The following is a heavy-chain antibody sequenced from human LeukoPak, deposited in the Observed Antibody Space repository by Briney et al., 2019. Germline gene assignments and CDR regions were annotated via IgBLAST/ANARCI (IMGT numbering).Heavy chain of an antibody. CDR1: GYSFTSYW. V-gene: IGHV5-51*01. J-gene: IGHJ4*02. Sequence: GESLKISCKGSGYSFTSYWIGWVRQMPGKGLGWMGIIYPGDSDTRYSPSFQGQVTISADKSISTAYLQWSSLKASDTAMYYCATXYSXYSGYDYIAFDYWGQGTLVTVSS. CDR2: IYPGDSDT. CDR3: ATXYSXYSGYDYIAFDY. D-gene: IGHD5-12*01.